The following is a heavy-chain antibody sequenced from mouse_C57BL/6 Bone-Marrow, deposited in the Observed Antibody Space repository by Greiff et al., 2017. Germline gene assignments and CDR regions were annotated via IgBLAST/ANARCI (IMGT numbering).Heavy chain of an antibody. CDR2: INPNNGGT. D-gene: IGHD1-1*01. CDR1: GYTFTDYY. CDR3: ARDYYDNGEYYDY. Sequence: EVQLQQSGPELVKPGASVKISCKASGYTFTDYYMNWVKQSHGQSLEWIGDINPNNGGTSYNQKFKGKATLTVDKSSSTAYMELRSLTSEDSAVYYCARDYYDNGEYYDYWDRGTVLTVSA. J-gene: IGHJ2*01. V-gene: IGHV1-26*01.